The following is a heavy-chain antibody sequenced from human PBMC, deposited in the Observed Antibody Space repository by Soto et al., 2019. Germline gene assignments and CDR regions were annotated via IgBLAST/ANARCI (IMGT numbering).Heavy chain of an antibody. V-gene: IGHV1-8*01. CDR1: GYTFTSYD. CDR2: MNPNSGNT. Sequence: ASVKVSCKAAGYTFTSYDINWVRQATGQGLEWMGWMNPNSGNTGYAQKFQGRVTMTRNTSISTAYMELSSLRSEDTAVYYCALARLRSPHYYYMDVWGQGTLVTVSS. D-gene: IGHD4-17*01. J-gene: IGHJ6*03. CDR3: ALARLRSPHYYYMDV.